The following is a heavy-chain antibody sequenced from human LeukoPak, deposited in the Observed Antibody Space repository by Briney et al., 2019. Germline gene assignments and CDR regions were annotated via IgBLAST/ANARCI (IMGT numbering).Heavy chain of an antibody. CDR3: ARPGYSSGWYHLDY. Sequence: GGSLTLSCTASGFTFSSCSMGWVRQAPGKGLEWVSYISSSGGTTFYADSVKGRFTISRDNAKNSLYLQMNSLRAEDTAVYYCARPGYSSGWYHLDYWGQGTLVTVSS. J-gene: IGHJ4*02. D-gene: IGHD6-19*01. V-gene: IGHV3-48*04. CDR2: ISSSGGTT. CDR1: GFTFSSCS.